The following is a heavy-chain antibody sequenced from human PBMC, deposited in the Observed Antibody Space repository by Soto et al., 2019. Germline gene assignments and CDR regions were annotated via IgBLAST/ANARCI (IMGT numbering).Heavy chain of an antibody. V-gene: IGHV4-59*01. J-gene: IGHJ4*02. CDR3: ARSTGYGDSYFDY. D-gene: IGHD4-17*01. CDR1: GGSISTYY. CDR2: IYYSRST. Sequence: SETLSLTCTVLGGSISTYYWNWIRQPPGKGLEWIGYIYYSRSTNYNPSLKSRVSISGDTSKNQLSLKLSSVTAADTAVYYCARSTGYGDSYFDYWGQGTLVTVPQ.